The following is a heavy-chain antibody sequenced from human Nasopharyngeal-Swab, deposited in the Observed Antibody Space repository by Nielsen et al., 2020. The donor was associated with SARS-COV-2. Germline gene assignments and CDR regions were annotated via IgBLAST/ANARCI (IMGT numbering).Heavy chain of an antibody. Sequence: SETLSLTCTVSGGSISSSSSYWGWIRQPPGKGLEWIGSIYYSGSTYYTPSLKSRVTISVDTSKNQFSLKLSSVTAADTAVYYCARARYCSGGSCYRRNNWFDPWGQGTLVTVSS. J-gene: IGHJ5*02. CDR2: IYYSGST. V-gene: IGHV4-39*07. CDR3: ARARYCSGGSCYRRNNWFDP. D-gene: IGHD2-15*01. CDR1: GGSISSSSSY.